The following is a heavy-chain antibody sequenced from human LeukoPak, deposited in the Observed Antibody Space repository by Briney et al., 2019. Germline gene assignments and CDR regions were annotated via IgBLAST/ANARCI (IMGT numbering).Heavy chain of an antibody. CDR3: ARVLTPEYYYDSSGYYRDY. J-gene: IGHJ4*02. V-gene: IGHV3-11*04. CDR1: GFSFSSYW. D-gene: IGHD3-22*01. Sequence: PGGSLRLSCAASGFSFSSYWMSWIRQAPGKGLEWVSYISSSGSTIYYADSVKGRFTISRDNAKNSLYLQMNSLRAEDTAVYYCARVLTPEYYYDSSGYYRDYWGQGTLVTVSS. CDR2: ISSSGSTI.